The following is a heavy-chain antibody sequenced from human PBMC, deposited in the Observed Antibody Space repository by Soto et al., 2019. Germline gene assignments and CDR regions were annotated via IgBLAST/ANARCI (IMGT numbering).Heavy chain of an antibody. CDR2: IYSTGST. D-gene: IGHD1-26*01. CDR3: ASFQVGPTGYDAFDI. CDR1: GGSIRSGDYY. Sequence: QVQLQESGPGLVKPSQTLSLTCTVSGGSIRSGDYYWSWIRQPPGKGLEWIGNIYSTGSTHYNPSLRSRLTISVDKSNNQFSLRRTSVTAADTAVDYCASFQVGPTGYDAFDIWGQGTMVTVSS. J-gene: IGHJ3*02. V-gene: IGHV4-30-4*01.